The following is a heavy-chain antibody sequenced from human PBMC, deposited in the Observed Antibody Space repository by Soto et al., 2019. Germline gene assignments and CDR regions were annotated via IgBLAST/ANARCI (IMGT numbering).Heavy chain of an antibody. CDR1: GGSISSGMW. CDR3: ARLSVVPANYMDV. CDR2: VYHSGGT. Sequence: SETLSLTCAVSGGSISSGMWWSWVRQSPGKGLEWIGDVYHSGGTNYKPSLKSRVTVSVDKSKNQFSLHLTSMTAADTAVYYCARLSVVPANYMDVWGQGTTVTVSS. J-gene: IGHJ6*03. V-gene: IGHV4-4*02. D-gene: IGHD2-2*01.